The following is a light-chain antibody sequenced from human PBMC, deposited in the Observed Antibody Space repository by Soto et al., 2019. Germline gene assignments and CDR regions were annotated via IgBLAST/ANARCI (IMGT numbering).Light chain of an antibody. CDR2: AAS. J-gene: IGKJ4*01. CDR3: QQDNQAPT. Sequence: DIQMTRSPSSLSASVGDRVTITCRASQGISNYLAWYQQKPGKVPELLIYAASTLQSGVPSRLSGSGAGTDFTHTISSLQPEDVATYYCQQDNQAPTFGGGTKVEIK. CDR1: QGISNY. V-gene: IGKV1-27*01.